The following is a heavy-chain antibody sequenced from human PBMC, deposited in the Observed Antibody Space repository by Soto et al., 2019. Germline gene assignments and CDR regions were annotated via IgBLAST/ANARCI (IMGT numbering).Heavy chain of an antibody. V-gene: IGHV3-30*18. Sequence: QVQLVESGGGVVQPGRSLRLSCAASGFTFSSYGMHWVRQASGKGLEWVAVISYDGSNKYYADSVKGRFTISRDNSKNPLYLQMNSLRAEDTAVYYCAKAVGATSRAYYYGMDVWGQGTTVTVSS. CDR2: ISYDGSNK. CDR3: AKAVGATSRAYYYGMDV. J-gene: IGHJ6*02. CDR1: GFTFSSYG. D-gene: IGHD1-26*01.